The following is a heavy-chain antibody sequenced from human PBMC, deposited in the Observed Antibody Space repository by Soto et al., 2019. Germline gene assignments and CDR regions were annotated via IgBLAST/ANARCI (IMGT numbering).Heavy chain of an antibody. D-gene: IGHD2-15*01. CDR3: EREDIGCYRMAV. CDR2: IWYDGSNK. J-gene: IGHJ6*01. CDR1: GFTFSSYG. Sequence: PGGSLRLSCAASGFTFSSYGMHLVRQAPGKGLEWVSVIWYDGSNKYYADSVKGRFTISRDNSKNTLYLQMNSLRAEDTAVYYCEREDIGCYRMAVWAQGTTVTVSS. V-gene: IGHV3-33*01.